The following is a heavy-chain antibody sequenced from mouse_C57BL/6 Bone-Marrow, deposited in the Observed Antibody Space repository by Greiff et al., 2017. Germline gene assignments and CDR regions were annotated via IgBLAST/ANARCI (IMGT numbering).Heavy chain of an antibody. CDR1: GFTFSSYA. J-gene: IGHJ4*01. D-gene: IGHD1-1*01. Sequence: DVKLVESGGGLVKPGGSLKLSCAASGFTFSSYAMSWVRQTPEKRLEWVATISDGGSYTYYPDNVKGRFTISRDNAKNNLYLQMSHLKSEDTAMYYCAREYGSSYAMDYWGQGTSVTVSS. CDR3: AREYGSSYAMDY. V-gene: IGHV5-4*01. CDR2: ISDGGSYT.